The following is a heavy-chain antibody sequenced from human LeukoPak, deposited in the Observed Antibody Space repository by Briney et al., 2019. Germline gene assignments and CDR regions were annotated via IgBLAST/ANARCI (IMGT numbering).Heavy chain of an antibody. J-gene: IGHJ4*02. CDR2: MNPNSGNT. CDR1: GYTFTSYD. CDR3: ASIGYCSSTSCSTGGSYYFDY. D-gene: IGHD2-2*01. V-gene: IGHV1-8*01. Sequence: ASVKVSCKASGYTFTSYDINWVRQATGQGLEWMGWMNPNSGNTGYAQKFQGRVTMTRNTSISTAYMELSSLRSEDTAVYYCASIGYCSSTSCSTGGSYYFDYWGQGTLVTVSS.